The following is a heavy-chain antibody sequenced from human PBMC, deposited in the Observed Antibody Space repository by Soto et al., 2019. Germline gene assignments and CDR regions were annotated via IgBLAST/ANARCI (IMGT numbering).Heavy chain of an antibody. CDR1: GFTLSNYW. CDR2: INKDGSQK. CDR3: VRELGLAY. Sequence: WGSLRLSCAASGFTLSNYWTTWVRQAPGKGLEWVANINKDGSQKNYVDSVKGRFTIARDNGQNSLSLQITSLRVEDTAVYYCVRELGLAYWGQGALVTVSS. D-gene: IGHD7-27*01. J-gene: IGHJ4*02. V-gene: IGHV3-7*03.